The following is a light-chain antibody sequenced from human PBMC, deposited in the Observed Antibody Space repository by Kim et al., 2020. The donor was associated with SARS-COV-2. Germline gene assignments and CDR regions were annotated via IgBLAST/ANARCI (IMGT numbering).Light chain of an antibody. Sequence: SVSPGDRATVSCRASQSVNSNLAWYQQIPGQAPRLLIYGASTSATGIPAKFSGSGSGTEFTLTISGLQSEDFAVYYCQQYYNWPLTFGGGTKLEIK. CDR2: GAS. J-gene: IGKJ4*01. CDR3: QQYYNWPLT. V-gene: IGKV3-15*01. CDR1: QSVNSN.